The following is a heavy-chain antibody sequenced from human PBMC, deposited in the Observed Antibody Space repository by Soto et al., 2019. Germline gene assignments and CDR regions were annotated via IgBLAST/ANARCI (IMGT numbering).Heavy chain of an antibody. CDR1: GRSFSSDG. Sequence: QLQLEQSGPEVKKPGSSVKVSCKASGRSFSSDGVSWVRQAPGQGLEWLGGIIPVFGNTKYVQRFQGRLTITADKSTSTVYMQMSSLSSEDTAVYICARGQYYSSGSAATSYFYFGIDVWGQGTTVIVSS. J-gene: IGHJ6*02. CDR2: IIPVFGNT. V-gene: IGHV1-69*06. D-gene: IGHD3-10*01. CDR3: ARGQYYSSGSAATSYFYFGIDV.